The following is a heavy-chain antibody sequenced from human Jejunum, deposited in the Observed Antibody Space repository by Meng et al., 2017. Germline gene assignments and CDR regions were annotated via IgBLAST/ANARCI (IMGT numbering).Heavy chain of an antibody. CDR2: MNPNSGNT. Sequence: QVQLVQSGAEVKKPGASVKVSCKASGYTLSSYDINWVRQATGQGLEWMGWMNPNSGNTNYAQKVQGRVTLTTDTSTTTAYMELRSLRSDDTAVYYCARSRDYAHDYWGQGTLVTVSS. CDR1: GYTLSSYD. D-gene: IGHD4-17*01. CDR3: ARSRDYAHDY. V-gene: IGHV1-8*02. J-gene: IGHJ4*02.